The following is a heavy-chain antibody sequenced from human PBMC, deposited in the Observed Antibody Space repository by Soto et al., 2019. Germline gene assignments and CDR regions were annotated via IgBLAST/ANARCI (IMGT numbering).Heavy chain of an antibody. J-gene: IGHJ2*01. CDR1: GFTFSSYG. CDR3: AKDGEDYGDYVQFSWYFDL. D-gene: IGHD4-17*01. V-gene: IGHV3-30*18. CDR2: ISYDGSNK. Sequence: QVQLVESGGGVVQPGRSLRLSCAASGFTFSSYGMHWVRQAPGKGLEWVAVISYDGSNKYYADSVKGRFTISRDNSKNTLYLQMNSLRAEETAVYYCAKDGEDYGDYVQFSWYFDLWGRGTLVTVSS.